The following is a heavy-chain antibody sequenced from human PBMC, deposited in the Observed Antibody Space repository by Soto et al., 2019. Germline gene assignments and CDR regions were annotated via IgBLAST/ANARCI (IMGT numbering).Heavy chain of an antibody. Sequence: ASETLSLTCAGYGGSFSGYYWSWIRQPPGKGLEWIGEINHSGSTNYNPSLKSRVTISVDTSKNQFSLKLSSVTAADTAVYYCARHTTVVNSRQTFDYWGQGTLVTVSS. D-gene: IGHD2-15*01. CDR2: INHSGST. CDR3: ARHTTVVNSRQTFDY. V-gene: IGHV4-34*01. J-gene: IGHJ4*02. CDR1: GGSFSGYY.